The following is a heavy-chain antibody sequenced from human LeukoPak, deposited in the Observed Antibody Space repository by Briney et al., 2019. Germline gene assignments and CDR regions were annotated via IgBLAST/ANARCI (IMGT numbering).Heavy chain of an antibody. D-gene: IGHD4-23*01. CDR1: GFTFSSYA. CDR2: FSGSGVNT. J-gene: IGHJ4*02. Sequence: GGPLRLSCAALGFTFSSYAMSWVARAPGKGLKWLSEFSGSGVNTYYADSVKARSTISRANSKNTLSLQMKTLRAEATPLYYFAKWSPYGGNPGYWGQGTLVTVSS. V-gene: IGHV3-23*01. CDR3: AKWSPYGGNPGY.